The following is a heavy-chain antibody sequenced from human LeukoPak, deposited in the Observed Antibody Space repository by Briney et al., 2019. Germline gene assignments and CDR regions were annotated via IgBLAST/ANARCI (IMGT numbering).Heavy chain of an antibody. CDR1: GGSISTYY. Sequence: SETLSLTCTVSGGSISTYYWSWIRQPPGKGLEWNGYISYTVTTNYNPSLKSRVTISVDTSKNQFSLKLSSVTAADTAVYYCARDPRDYTNSLEFHYWGQGTLITVSS. CDR3: ARDPRDYTNSLEFHY. V-gene: IGHV4-59*01. CDR2: ISYTVTT. J-gene: IGHJ4*02. D-gene: IGHD4-11*01.